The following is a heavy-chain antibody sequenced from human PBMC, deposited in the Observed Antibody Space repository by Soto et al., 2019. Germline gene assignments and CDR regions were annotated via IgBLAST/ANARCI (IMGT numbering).Heavy chain of an antibody. V-gene: IGHV4-31*03. CDR3: ARASGPSGLEYYFDY. Sequence: PSETLSLTCTVSGGSISSGCYYWSWIRQHPGKGLEWIGYIYYSGSTYYNPSLKSRVTISVDTSKNQFSLKLSSVTAADTAVYYCARASGPSGLEYYFDYWGQGTLVTVSS. D-gene: IGHD6-25*01. CDR1: GGSISSGCYY. J-gene: IGHJ4*02. CDR2: IYYSGST.